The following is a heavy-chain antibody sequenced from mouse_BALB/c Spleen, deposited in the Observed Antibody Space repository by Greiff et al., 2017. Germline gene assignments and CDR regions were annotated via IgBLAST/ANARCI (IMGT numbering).Heavy chain of an antibody. J-gene: IGHJ1*01. D-gene: IGHD1-2*01. CDR3: ARWGYYGSWYFDV. Sequence: VQLKQSGPELVKPGASVKISCKASGYTFIDYNMHWVKQSHGKSLEWIGYIYPYNGGTGYNQKFKSKATLTVDNSSSTAYMELRSLTSEDSAVYYCARWGYYGSWYFDVWGAGTTVTVSS. CDR2: IYPYNGGT. CDR1: GYTFIDYN. V-gene: IGHV1S29*02.